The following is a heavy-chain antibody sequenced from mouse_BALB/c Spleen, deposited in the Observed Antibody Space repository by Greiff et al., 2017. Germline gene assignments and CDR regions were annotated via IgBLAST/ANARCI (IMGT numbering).Heavy chain of an antibody. J-gene: IGHJ3*01. Sequence: VQLVESGAELMKPGASVKISCKATGYTFSSYWIEWVKQRPGHGLEWIGEILPGSGSTNYNEKFKGKATFTADTSSNTAYMQLSSLTSEDSAVYYCASQYDYDERWFAYWGQGTLVTVSA. D-gene: IGHD2-4*01. CDR1: GYTFSSYW. CDR2: ILPGSGST. CDR3: ASQYDYDERWFAY. V-gene: IGHV1-9*01.